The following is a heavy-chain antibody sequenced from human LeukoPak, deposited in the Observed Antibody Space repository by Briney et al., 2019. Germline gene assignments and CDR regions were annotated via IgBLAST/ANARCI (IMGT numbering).Heavy chain of an antibody. J-gene: IGHJ4*02. CDR1: GFTFRNYV. CDR3: LPELGAKNYFDY. D-gene: IGHD1-14*01. V-gene: IGHV3-30-3*01. CDR2: TSSDLNVK. Sequence: GGSLRLSCAASGFTFRNYVIHWVRQVPGKGLEWVAVTSSDLNVKLYADSVKGRFTVSRDNSKNTLYLQMNSLSAEDSAVYYCLPELGAKNYFDYWGQGTLVTVSS.